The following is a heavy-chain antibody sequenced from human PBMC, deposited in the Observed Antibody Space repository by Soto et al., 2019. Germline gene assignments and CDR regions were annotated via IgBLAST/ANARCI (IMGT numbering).Heavy chain of an antibody. D-gene: IGHD6-13*01. CDR3: ARDRAAAGTFCLDY. CDR2: IWYDGSNK. V-gene: IGHV3-33*01. J-gene: IGHJ4*02. CDR1: GFTFSSYG. Sequence: GGSLRLSCAASGFTFSSYGMHWVRQAPGKGLEWVAVIWYDGSNKYYADSVKGRFTISRDNSKNSLYLQMNSLRAEDTAVYYCARDRAAAGTFCLDYWGQGTLVTVSS.